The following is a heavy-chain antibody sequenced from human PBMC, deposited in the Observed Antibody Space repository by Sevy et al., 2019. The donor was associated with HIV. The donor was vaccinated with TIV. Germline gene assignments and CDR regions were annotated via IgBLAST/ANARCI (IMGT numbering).Heavy chain of an antibody. J-gene: IGHJ5*02. CDR2: ISSTSGHI. V-gene: IGHV3-21*01. D-gene: IGHD3-16*02. Sequence: GGSLRLSCAASGFTFSSHSMNWVRQAPGKGLERVSSISSTSGHIYYSDSVKGRFTISRDNSKNSLYLQMNSLRAEDTAVYYCARDDYVWGNSRWTNWFDPWGQGTLVTVSS. CDR3: ARDDYVWGNSRWTNWFDP. CDR1: GFTFSSHS.